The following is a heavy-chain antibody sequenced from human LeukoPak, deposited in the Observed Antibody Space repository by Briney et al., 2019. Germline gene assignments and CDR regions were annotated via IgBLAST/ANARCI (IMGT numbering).Heavy chain of an antibody. CDR3: ARVAAEVVGLPGAIGFGWLRRDYYYMDV. V-gene: IGHV1-46*01. CDR1: GYTFTSYY. CDR2: INPSGGST. D-gene: IGHD2-2*02. J-gene: IGHJ6*03. Sequence: GASVKVSCKASGYTFTSYYMHWVRQAPGEGVEWMGIINPSGGSTTYAQKFQGRVTMTRDMSTSTVYMDLSSLRSEDTAVYYCARVAAEVVGLPGAIGFGWLRRDYYYMDVWGKGTTVTVSS.